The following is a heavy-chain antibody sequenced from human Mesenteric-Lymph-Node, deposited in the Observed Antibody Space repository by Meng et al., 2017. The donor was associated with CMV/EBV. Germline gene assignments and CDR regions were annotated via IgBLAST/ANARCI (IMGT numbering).Heavy chain of an antibody. V-gene: IGHV3-48*04. J-gene: IGHJ4*02. CDR3: ARERAAARDPTRY. Sequence: ETLSLTCAASGFTFSSYSMNWVRQAPGKGLEWVSYISSSSTIYYADSVKGRFTISRDNAKNSLYLQMNSLRAEDTAVYYCARERAAARDPTRYWGQGTLVTVSS. D-gene: IGHD6-13*01. CDR1: GFTFSSYS. CDR2: ISSSSTI.